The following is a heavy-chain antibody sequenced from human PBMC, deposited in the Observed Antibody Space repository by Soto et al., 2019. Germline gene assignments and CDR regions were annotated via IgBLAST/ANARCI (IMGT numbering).Heavy chain of an antibody. CDR3: ARVLVNRRSGYSYGKTVDY. D-gene: IGHD5-18*01. CDR2: IYHSGST. Sequence: SETLSLTCAVSGGSISSSNWWSWVRQPPGKGLEWIGEIYHSGSTNYNPSLKSRVTISVDKSKNQFSLKLSSVTAADTAVYYCARVLVNRRSGYSYGKTVDYWGQGTLVTVS. J-gene: IGHJ4*02. V-gene: IGHV4-4*02. CDR1: GGSISSSNW.